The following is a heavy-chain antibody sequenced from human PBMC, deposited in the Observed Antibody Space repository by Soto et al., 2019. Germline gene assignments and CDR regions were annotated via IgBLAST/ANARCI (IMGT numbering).Heavy chain of an antibody. D-gene: IGHD2-21*01. V-gene: IGHV4-61*03. J-gene: IGHJ4*02. CDR2: IYNSGST. Sequence: SETMSLTCNASGGSSSSGSYYWSWIRQPPGKGLEWIGYIYNSGSTNYNPSLKSRVTISVDTSKNHFSLRMSSVTAADTAVYYCALESDSVGYYFDLRGRGTLCTISS. CDR1: GGSSSSGSYY. CDR3: ALESDSVGYYFDL.